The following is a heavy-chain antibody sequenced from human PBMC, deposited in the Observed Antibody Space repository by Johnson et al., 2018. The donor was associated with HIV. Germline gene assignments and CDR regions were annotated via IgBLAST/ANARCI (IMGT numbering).Heavy chain of an antibody. V-gene: IGHV3-20*04. Sequence: VQLVESGGAVVRPGGSLRLSCTASGFTFDDYGMNWVRQVPGQGLEWVSGINWNGGSTSYADSVKGRFTISRDNPKNSLYLQMNSLRAEDTALYYCAKDIGYSSGLSNTAFDSWGLGTMVTVSS. D-gene: IGHD2-15*01. J-gene: IGHJ3*02. CDR3: AKDIGYSSGLSNTAFDS. CDR2: INWNGGST. CDR1: GFTFDDYG.